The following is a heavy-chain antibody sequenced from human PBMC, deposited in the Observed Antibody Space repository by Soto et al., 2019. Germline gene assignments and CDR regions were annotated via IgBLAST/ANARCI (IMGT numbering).Heavy chain of an antibody. D-gene: IGHD1-26*01. V-gene: IGHV3-23*01. CDR1: GFTFSSYA. CDR2: ISGSGGST. CDR3: AKRAWGYFSFDY. J-gene: IGHJ4*02. Sequence: EVQLLESGGGLVQPGGSLRLSCAASGFTFSSYAMSWVRQAPGKGLEWVSVISGSGGSTYYADSVKGRFTISSDNSKNTLYLQMNSLRAEDTAVYYCAKRAWGYFSFDYWGQGTLVTVSS.